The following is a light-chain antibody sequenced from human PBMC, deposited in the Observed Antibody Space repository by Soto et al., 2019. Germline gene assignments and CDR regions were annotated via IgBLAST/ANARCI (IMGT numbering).Light chain of an antibody. CDR2: AAS. CDR1: QSISSH. V-gene: IGKV1-39*01. J-gene: IGKJ2*01. Sequence: DIHMTRSPSSLSSSVLYRFTITCLASQSISSHFNWYQQKPGKAPKLLIYAASGLQSGVPSRFSGSGSGTDFTLTISSLQPEDFATYYCQQSYSTPYTFGQGTKVDIK. CDR3: QQSYSTPYT.